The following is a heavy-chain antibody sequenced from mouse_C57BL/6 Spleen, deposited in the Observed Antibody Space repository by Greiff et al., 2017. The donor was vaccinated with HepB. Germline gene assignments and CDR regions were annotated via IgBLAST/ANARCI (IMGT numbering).Heavy chain of an antibody. CDR2: IYPGSGST. Sequence: VKLQQPGAELVKPGASVKMSCKASGYTFTSYWITWVKQRPGQGLEWIGDIYPGSGSTNYNEKFKSKATLTVDTSSSTAYMQLSSLTSEDSAVYYCARDGYYGGYFDYWGQGTTLTVSS. V-gene: IGHV1-55*01. CDR1: GYTFTSYW. J-gene: IGHJ2*01. D-gene: IGHD2-3*01. CDR3: ARDGYYGGYFDY.